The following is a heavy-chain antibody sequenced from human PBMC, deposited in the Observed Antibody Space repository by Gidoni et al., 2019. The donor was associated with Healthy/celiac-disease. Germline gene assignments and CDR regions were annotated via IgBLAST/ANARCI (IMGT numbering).Heavy chain of an antibody. D-gene: IGHD4-17*01. V-gene: IGHV3-74*01. J-gene: IGHJ4*02. CDR2: INSDGSRT. Sequence: EVQLVESGGGLVEPGGSLRLSCAALGFTFSSYWMHWDRQAPGKGLVWVSRINSDGSRTSYADSVKGRFTISRDNAKNTLYLQMNSLRAEDTAVYYCARGFGDSQVVWGQGTLVTVSS. CDR3: ARGFGDSQVV. CDR1: GFTFSSYW.